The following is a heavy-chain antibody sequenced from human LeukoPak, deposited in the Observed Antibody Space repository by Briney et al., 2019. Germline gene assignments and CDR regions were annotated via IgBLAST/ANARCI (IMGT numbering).Heavy chain of an antibody. V-gene: IGHV3-9*01. CDR3: GVNSDY. CDR2: ISWNSGSI. D-gene: IGHD4-23*01. J-gene: IGHJ4*02. Sequence: GGSLRLSCAASGFTFDDYAMHWVRQAPGKGLEWVSGISWNSGSIGYADSVKGRFTISRDNSKNTLYLQMNSLRAEDTAVYYCGVNSDYWGQGTLVTVSS. CDR1: GFTFDDYA.